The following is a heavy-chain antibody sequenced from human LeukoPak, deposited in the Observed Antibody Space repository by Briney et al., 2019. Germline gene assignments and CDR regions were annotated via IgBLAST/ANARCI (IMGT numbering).Heavy chain of an antibody. Sequence: RASLKVSCKASGGTFSSYAISWVRQAPGQGLEWMGGIIPIFGTANYAQKFQGRVTITADESTSTAYMELSSLRSEDTAVYYCARGYYYDSSGYYYSYYFDYWGQGTLVTVSS. V-gene: IGHV1-69*01. CDR2: IIPIFGTA. CDR3: ARGYYYDSSGYYYSYYFDY. CDR1: GGTFSSYA. J-gene: IGHJ4*02. D-gene: IGHD3-22*01.